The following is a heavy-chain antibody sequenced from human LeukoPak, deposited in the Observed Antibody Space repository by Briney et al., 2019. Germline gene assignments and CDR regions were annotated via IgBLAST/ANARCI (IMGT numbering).Heavy chain of an antibody. J-gene: IGHJ6*03. Sequence: PSGGSLRLSCAASGFTFSTYSMHWVRQAPGKGLEWVSYISSSGSTIYYADSVKGRFTISRDNAKNSLYLQMNSLRAEDTAVYYCARHYLGGSWGLSYYYYYYMDVWGKGTTVTISS. CDR3: ARHYLGGSWGLSYYYYYYMDV. D-gene: IGHD2-15*01. CDR1: GFTFSTYS. CDR2: ISSSGSTI. V-gene: IGHV3-48*04.